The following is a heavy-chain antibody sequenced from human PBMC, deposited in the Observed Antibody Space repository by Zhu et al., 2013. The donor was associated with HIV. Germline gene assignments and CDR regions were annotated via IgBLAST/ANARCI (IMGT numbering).Heavy chain of an antibody. Sequence: QVQLVQSGAEVKKPGASVKVSCKASGYTFTSYDINWVRQATGQGLEWMGWMNPNSGNTGYAQKFQGRVTMTRNTSISTAYMELSSLRSEDTAVYYCARASGPLWTMIVVVNDAFDIWGQGTMVTVSS. V-gene: IGHV1-8*01. CDR1: GYTFTSYD. CDR2: MNPNSGNT. D-gene: IGHD3-22*01. J-gene: IGHJ3*02. CDR3: ARASGPLWTMIVVVNDAFDI.